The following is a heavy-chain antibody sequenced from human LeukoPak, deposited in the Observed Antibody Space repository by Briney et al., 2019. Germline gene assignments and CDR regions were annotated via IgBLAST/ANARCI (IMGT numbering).Heavy chain of an antibody. CDR2: IYHSGST. J-gene: IGHJ4*02. V-gene: IGHV4-30-2*01. CDR3: ARPTGNSPFDY. Sequence: SETLSLTCAVSGGSISSGGYSWSWIRQPPGKGLEWIGYIYHSGSTNYNPSLKSRVTISVDTSKNQFSLKLSSVTAADTAVYYCARPTGNSPFDYWGQGTLVTVSS. D-gene: IGHD1-7*01. CDR1: GGSISSGGYS.